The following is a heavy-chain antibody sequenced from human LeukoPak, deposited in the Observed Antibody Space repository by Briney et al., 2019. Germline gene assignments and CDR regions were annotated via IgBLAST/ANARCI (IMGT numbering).Heavy chain of an antibody. CDR1: GYTFTAHD. V-gene: IGHV1-8*03. Sequence: ASVKVSCKASGYTFTAHDIFWVRQAAGQGLEWMGWMNPKSGSTAYAQKVQGRVTFTRNTSITTAYLDLTNLRYEDTAMYYCARGRQMSINWYFDLWGRGTQVTVAS. D-gene: IGHD3-10*01. CDR3: ARGRQMSINWYFDL. CDR2: MNPKSGST. J-gene: IGHJ2*01.